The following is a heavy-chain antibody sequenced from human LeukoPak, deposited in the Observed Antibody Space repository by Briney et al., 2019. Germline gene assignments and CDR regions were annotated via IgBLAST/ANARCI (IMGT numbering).Heavy chain of an antibody. CDR1: GFTFSSYS. CDR3: ARDPTKLRFLEWLPHFDY. D-gene: IGHD3-3*01. CDR2: ISYDGSNK. V-gene: IGHV3-30-3*01. J-gene: IGHJ4*02. Sequence: GRSLRLSCAASGFTFSSYSMHWVRQAPGKGLEWVAVISYDGSNKYYADFVKGRFTISRDNSKNTLYLQMNRLRAEDTAVYYCARDPTKLRFLEWLPHFDYWGQGTLVTVSS.